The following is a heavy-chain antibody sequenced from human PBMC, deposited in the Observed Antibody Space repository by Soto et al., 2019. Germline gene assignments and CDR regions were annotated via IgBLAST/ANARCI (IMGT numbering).Heavy chain of an antibody. CDR3: ARDSPQLRYFVHPHNYYMDV. V-gene: IGHV3-33*01. CDR1: GFTFSSYG. CDR2: IWYDGSNK. D-gene: IGHD3-9*01. Sequence: QVQLVESGGGVVQPGRSLRLSCAASGFTFSSYGMHWVRQAPGKGLEWVAVIWYDGSNKYYADSVKGRFTISRDNSKNTLYLQMNSLRAEDTAVYYCARDSPQLRYFVHPHNYYMDVWGKGTTVTVSS. J-gene: IGHJ6*03.